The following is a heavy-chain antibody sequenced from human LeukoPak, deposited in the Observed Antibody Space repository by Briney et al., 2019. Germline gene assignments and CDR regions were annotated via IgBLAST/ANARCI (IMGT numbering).Heavy chain of an antibody. CDR3: ARGPPRYYYGSGSFYGMDV. CDR2: MNPNSGNT. CDR1: GYTFTSYD. D-gene: IGHD3-10*01. J-gene: IGHJ6*02. Sequence: ASVKVSCKVSGYTFTSYDINWVRQATGQGLEWMGWMNPNSGNTGYAQKFQGRVTMTRNTSISTAYMELSSLRSEDTAVYYCARGPPRYYYGSGSFYGMDVWGQGTTVTVSS. V-gene: IGHV1-8*01.